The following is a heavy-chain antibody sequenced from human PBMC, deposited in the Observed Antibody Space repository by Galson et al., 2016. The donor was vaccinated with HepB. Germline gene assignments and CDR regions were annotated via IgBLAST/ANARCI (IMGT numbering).Heavy chain of an antibody. CDR3: ARSALAIGGHKSFDF. D-gene: IGHD2/OR15-2a*01. J-gene: IGHJ4*02. Sequence: LRLSCAGSGFTFSTYSMHWVRQAPGKGLEWVSSISGDMNYIYYADSVEGRFTISRDSARNSVFLQMNSLRVEDTAVYFCARSALAIGGHKSFDFWGQGTLVTVSS. CDR1: GFTFSTYS. V-gene: IGHV3-21*01. CDR2: ISGDMNYI.